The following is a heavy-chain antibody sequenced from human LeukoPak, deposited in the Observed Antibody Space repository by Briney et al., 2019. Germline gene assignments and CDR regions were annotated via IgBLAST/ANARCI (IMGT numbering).Heavy chain of an antibody. J-gene: IGHJ4*02. CDR3: AKALIRELRYFDWLCDY. CDR2: IRYDGSNK. Sequence: QPGGSLRLSCAASGFTFSSYGMHWVRQAPGKGPEWVAYIRYDGSNKYYADSVKGRLTISRDNSKNTLYLQMNSLRAEDTAVYYCAKALIRELRYFDWLCDYWGQGTLVTVSS. CDR1: GFTFSSYG. V-gene: IGHV3-30*02. D-gene: IGHD3-9*01.